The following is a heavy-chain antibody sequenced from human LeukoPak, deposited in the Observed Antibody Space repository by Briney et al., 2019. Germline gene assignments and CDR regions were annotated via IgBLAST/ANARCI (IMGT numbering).Heavy chain of an antibody. J-gene: IGHJ6*02. CDR3: ARGGLVEYSNYRYYYYYYGMDV. V-gene: IGHV4-4*07. CDR2: IYTSGST. CDR1: GGSISSYY. D-gene: IGHD4-11*01. Sequence: SDTLSLTCTVSGGSISSYYWSWIRQPAGKGLEWIGRIYTSGSTNYNPSLKSRVTMSVDTSKSQFSLKLSSVTAADTAVYYCARGGLVEYSNYRYYYYYYGMDVWGQGTTVTVSS.